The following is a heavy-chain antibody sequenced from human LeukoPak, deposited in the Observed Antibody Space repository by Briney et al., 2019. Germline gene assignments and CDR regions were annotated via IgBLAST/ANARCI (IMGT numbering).Heavy chain of an antibody. CDR3: ARRNYPYYFDY. CDR1: GGSINSRNNY. CDR2: ISDTGTT. D-gene: IGHD1-7*01. V-gene: IGHV4-39*01. Sequence: SETLSLTCTVSGGSINSRNNYWGWIRQPPGKGLEWITIISDTGTTYYSPPLKSRFTISVDTSKNQFSLTLSPVTASDTAVYYCARRNYPYYFDYWGQGTLVTVSS. J-gene: IGHJ4*02.